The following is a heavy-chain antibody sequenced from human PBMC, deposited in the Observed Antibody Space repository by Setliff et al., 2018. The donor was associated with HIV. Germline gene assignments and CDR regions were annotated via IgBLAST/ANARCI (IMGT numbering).Heavy chain of an antibody. V-gene: IGHV4-38-2*02. CDR2: IYHRGST. J-gene: IGHJ5*02. D-gene: IGHD6-13*01. CDR3: ARDIQAAGTGWFDT. Sequence: PSETLSLTCAVSGYSISSGYYWGWIRQPPGKGLEWIGSIYHRGSTYYNPSLKSRVTISLDTSKNQFSLKLSSVTAADTAVYYCARDIQAAGTGWFDTWGQGTLVTVSS. CDR1: GYSISSGYY.